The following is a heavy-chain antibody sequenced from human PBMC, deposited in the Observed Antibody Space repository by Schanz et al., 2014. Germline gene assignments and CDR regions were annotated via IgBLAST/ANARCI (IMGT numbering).Heavy chain of an antibody. CDR3: ARDGGRDGYNLAFDV. J-gene: IGHJ3*01. CDR1: EYTFTRHY. D-gene: IGHD5-12*01. CDR2: IHSTGGTT. Sequence: QVQLMQSGAEMKKPGTAVKVSCKASEYTFTRHYMHWVRQAPGQGLEWMGIIHSTGGTTSHAQTFQGRVTMTRDTSRSTVYMELSSLRSEETAVYFCARDGGRDGYNLAFDVWGQGTLVTVSS. V-gene: IGHV1-46*01.